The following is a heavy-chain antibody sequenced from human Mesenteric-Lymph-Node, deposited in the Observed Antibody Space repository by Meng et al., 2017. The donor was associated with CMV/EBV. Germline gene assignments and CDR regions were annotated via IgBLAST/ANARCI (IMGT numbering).Heavy chain of an antibody. D-gene: IGHD3-16*01. Sequence: GGSLRLSCVASGFTFSSYGMHWVRQAPGKGLEWVSSISSSSSYIYYADSVKGRFTISRDNAKNSLYLQMNSLRAEDTAVYYCARGSSWGELDYWGQGTLVTVSS. CDR1: GFTFSSYG. J-gene: IGHJ4*02. CDR2: ISSSSSYI. CDR3: ARGSSWGELDY. V-gene: IGHV3-21*01.